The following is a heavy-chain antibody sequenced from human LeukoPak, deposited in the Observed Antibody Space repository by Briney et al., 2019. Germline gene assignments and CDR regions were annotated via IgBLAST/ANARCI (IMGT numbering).Heavy chain of an antibody. CDR3: ARVVSAVAPRVFDY. CDR1: GYTFTSYG. D-gene: IGHD6-19*01. V-gene: IGHV1-18*01. J-gene: IGHJ4*02. CDR2: ISAYNGNT. Sequence: GASVKVSCKASGYTFTSYGISWVRQAPGQGLEWMGWISAYNGNTNYAQTLQGRVAMTTDTSTSTAYMELRSLRSDDTAVYYCARVVSAVAPRVFDYWGQGTLVTVSS.